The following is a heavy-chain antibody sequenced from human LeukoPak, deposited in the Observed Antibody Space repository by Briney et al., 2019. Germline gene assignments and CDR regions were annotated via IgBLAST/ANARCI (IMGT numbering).Heavy chain of an antibody. CDR1: GVTFSSHA. CDR3: AKGILYSSSWYGDWFDS. CDR2: ISGSGGTT. J-gene: IGHJ5*01. D-gene: IGHD6-13*01. Sequence: PGGSLRLSCAASGVTFSSHAMTWVRQAPGKGLEWVSVISGSGGTTNYADSVKGRFTISRDNSKNTLYLQMNSLRAEDTAIYYCAKGILYSSSWYGDWFDSWGQGTLVTVSS. V-gene: IGHV3-23*01.